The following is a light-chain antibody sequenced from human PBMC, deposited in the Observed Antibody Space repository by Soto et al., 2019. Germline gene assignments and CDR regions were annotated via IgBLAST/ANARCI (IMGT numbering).Light chain of an antibody. CDR3: AAWDDSLNGLV. CDR1: SSNIGNNA. J-gene: IGLJ2*01. CDR2: YDD. Sequence: QSVLTQPPSVSEAPRQRVTISCSGSSSNIGNNAVNWYQQLPGKAPKLLIYYDDLLPSGVSDRFSGSKSGTSASLAISGLQSEDEADYYCAAWDDSLNGLVFGGGNKVTVL. V-gene: IGLV1-36*01.